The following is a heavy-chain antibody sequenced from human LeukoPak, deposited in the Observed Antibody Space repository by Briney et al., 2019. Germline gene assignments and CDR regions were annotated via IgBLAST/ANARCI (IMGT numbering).Heavy chain of an antibody. J-gene: IGHJ4*02. CDR1: AFTFSSYW. Sequence: GGSLTLSCAASAFTFSSYWMRWVSQAPGKGLEWVANIKKDGSEIYYVDSRNTLFTISTDNAKNSLYLQMNCLRAEDSAVYYCARIRFLDYWGQGTLVTVSS. CDR3: ARIRFLDY. V-gene: IGHV3-7*01. CDR2: IKKDGSEI. D-gene: IGHD4-17*01.